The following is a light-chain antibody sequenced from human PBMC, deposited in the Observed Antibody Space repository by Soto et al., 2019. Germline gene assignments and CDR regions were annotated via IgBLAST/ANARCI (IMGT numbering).Light chain of an antibody. CDR2: GVT. CDR1: SSDVGAYNY. Sequence: QSALTQPASVSGSPGQSIAISCTGTSSDVGAYNYVSWYQQHPGKAPKLLIYGVTNRPSGVSNRFSGSKSGNTASLTMSGLRTGDEADYYCSSHSISGPLFGGGTKLTVL. V-gene: IGLV2-14*01. CDR3: SSHSISGPL. J-gene: IGLJ3*02.